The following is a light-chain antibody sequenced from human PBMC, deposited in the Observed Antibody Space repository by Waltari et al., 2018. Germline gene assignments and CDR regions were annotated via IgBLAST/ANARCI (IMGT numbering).Light chain of an antibody. CDR1: SSDVARYDY. J-gene: IGLJ3*02. CDR3: CSYGGSDNWV. CDR2: EVT. V-gene: IGLV2-8*01. Sequence: QSALTQFPSASGSPGQSVTISCTGTSSDVARYDYVSWYQQHPGKAPKLVSYEVTNGPSGVPARVSGSKSGNAASLTVSGLQAEDEAIYYCCSYGGSDNWVFGGGTKLTVL.